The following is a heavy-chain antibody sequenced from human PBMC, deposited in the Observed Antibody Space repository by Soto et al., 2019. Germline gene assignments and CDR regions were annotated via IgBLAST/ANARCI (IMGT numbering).Heavy chain of an antibody. CDR1: GYTFTSYG. CDR3: ARSCGGDCYPLYYYGMDV. D-gene: IGHD2-21*02. Sequence: ASVKASCKASGYTFTSYGISWVLQAPGQGLEWMGWISAYNGNTNYAQKLQGRVTMTTDTSTSTAYMELRSLRSDDTAVYYCARSCGGDCYPLYYYGMDVWGQGTTVTVSS. CDR2: ISAYNGNT. V-gene: IGHV1-18*01. J-gene: IGHJ6*02.